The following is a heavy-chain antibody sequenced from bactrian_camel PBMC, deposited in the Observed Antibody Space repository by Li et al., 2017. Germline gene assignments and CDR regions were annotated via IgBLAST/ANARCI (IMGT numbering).Heavy chain of an antibody. CDR2: IGSDT. CDR3: VTDYELDVRG. J-gene: IGHJ4*01. V-gene: IGHV3S10*01. D-gene: IGHD4*01. Sequence: DVQLVESGGGLVQPGGSLRLSCATSGFTASAYVLAWVRQAPGKGLEWVSSIGSDTYYPDSVKGRFTISRDNAKNTVYLQMNSLKSEDTALYYCVTDYELDVRGWGQGTQVTVS. CDR1: GFTASAYV.